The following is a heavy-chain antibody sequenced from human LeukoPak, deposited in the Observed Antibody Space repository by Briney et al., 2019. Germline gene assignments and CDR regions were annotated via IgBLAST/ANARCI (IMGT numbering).Heavy chain of an antibody. CDR3: ARYQGSVTVVTPSPLDY. D-gene: IGHD4-23*01. J-gene: IGHJ4*02. CDR2: ISSSGSTI. V-gene: IGHV3-11*01. Sequence: GGSLRLSCAASEFAFSNFAMSWIRQAPGKGLEWVSYISSSGSTIYYADSVKGRFTISRDNAKNSLYLQMNSLRAEDTAVYYCARYQGSVTVVTPSPLDYWGQGTLVTVSS. CDR1: EFAFSNFA.